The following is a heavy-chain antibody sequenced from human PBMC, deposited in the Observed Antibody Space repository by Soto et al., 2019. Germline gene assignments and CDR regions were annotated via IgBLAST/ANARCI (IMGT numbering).Heavy chain of an antibody. V-gene: IGHV3-43*01. Sequence: PGGSLRLSCAASGFTFDDYTMHWVRQAPGKGLEWVSLISWDGGSTYYADSVKGRFTISRDNSKNSLYLQMNSLRTEDTALYYCAKDLRTFKSFGMDVWGQGTTVTVSS. J-gene: IGHJ6*02. D-gene: IGHD3-16*02. CDR2: ISWDGGST. CDR3: AKDLRTFKSFGMDV. CDR1: GFTFDDYT.